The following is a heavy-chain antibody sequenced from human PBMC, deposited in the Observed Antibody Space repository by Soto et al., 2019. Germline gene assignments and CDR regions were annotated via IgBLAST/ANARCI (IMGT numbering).Heavy chain of an antibody. D-gene: IGHD2-2*02. CDR3: ARGYCSSTICYIWDNWFDP. CDR2: IYYSGRT. J-gene: IGHJ5*02. V-gene: IGHV4-59*01. Sequence: QVQLQESVPGLVKPSETLSLTCTVSGGSISSYYWSWIRQPPGKGLEWIGYIYYSGRTNYNPSLKSRVTISVDTSKNQFSLKLSSVTAADTAVYYCARGYCSSTICYIWDNWFDPWGQATLVTVSS. CDR1: GGSISSYY.